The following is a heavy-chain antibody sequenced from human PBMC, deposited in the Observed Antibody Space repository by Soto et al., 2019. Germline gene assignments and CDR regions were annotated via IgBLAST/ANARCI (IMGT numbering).Heavy chain of an antibody. D-gene: IGHD3-3*01. CDR3: ARSTIFGVVIINGPLDY. CDR2: INAGNGNT. CDR1: GYTFTSYA. J-gene: IGHJ4*02. V-gene: IGHV1-3*01. Sequence: ASVKVSCKASGYTFTSYAMHWARQAPGQRLEWMGWINAGNGNTKYSQKFQGRVTITRDTSASTAYMELSSLRSEDTAVYYCARSTIFGVVIINGPLDYWGQGTLVTVSS.